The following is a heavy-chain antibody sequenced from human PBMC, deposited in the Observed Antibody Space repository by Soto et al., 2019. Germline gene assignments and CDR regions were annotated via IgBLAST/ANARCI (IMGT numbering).Heavy chain of an antibody. CDR1: GFTFSSYS. CDR2: ISSSSSTI. Sequence: GGSLRLSCAASGFTFSSYSMNWVRQAPGKGLEWVSYISSSSSTIYYADSVKGRFTISRDNAKNSLYLQMNSLRDEDTAVYYCARDSIPLVYSSPSNWFDPWGQGTLVTVSS. J-gene: IGHJ5*02. CDR3: ARDSIPLVYSSPSNWFDP. V-gene: IGHV3-48*02. D-gene: IGHD3-9*01.